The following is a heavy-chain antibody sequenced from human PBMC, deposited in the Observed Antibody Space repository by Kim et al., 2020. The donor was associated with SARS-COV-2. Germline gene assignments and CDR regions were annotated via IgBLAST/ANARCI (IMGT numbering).Heavy chain of an antibody. CDR3: ARAAYYYDSSGYSQGY. CDR2: INAGNGNT. V-gene: IGHV1-3*01. J-gene: IGHJ4*02. CDR1: GYTFTSYA. Sequence: ASVKVSCKASGYTFTSYAMHWVRQAPGQRLEWMGWINAGNGNTKYSQKFQGRVTITRDTSASTAYMELSSLRSEDTAVYYCARAAYYYDSSGYSQGYWGQGTLVTVSS. D-gene: IGHD3-22*01.